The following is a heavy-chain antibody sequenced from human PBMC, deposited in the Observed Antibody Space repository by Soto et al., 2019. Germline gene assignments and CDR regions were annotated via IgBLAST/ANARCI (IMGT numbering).Heavy chain of an antibody. J-gene: IGHJ4*02. CDR2: IDPSDSQT. CDR1: GYSFAGYW. Sequence: GESLKISCNGSGYSFAGYWITWVRRKPGKGLEWMGRIDPSDSQTYYSPSFRGHVTISVTKSITTVFLQWSSLRASDTAMYYCARQIYDSDTGPNFQYYFDSWGQGTPVTVSS. CDR3: ARQIYDSDTGPNFQYYFDS. D-gene: IGHD3-22*01. V-gene: IGHV5-10-1*01.